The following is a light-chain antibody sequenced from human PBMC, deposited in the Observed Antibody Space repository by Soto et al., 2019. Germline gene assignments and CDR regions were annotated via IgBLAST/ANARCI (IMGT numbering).Light chain of an antibody. CDR1: SSDVGGYNY. CDR2: DVS. J-gene: IGLJ1*01. V-gene: IGLV2-14*01. CDR3: SSYTSSSNSRV. Sequence: QSVLPQPASVSGSPGQSITISCTGTSSDVGGYNYVSWYQQHPGKAPKLMIYDVSNRPSGVSNRFSGSKSGNTASLTISGFQAEDEADYYCSSYTSSSNSRVFGTGTKVTVL.